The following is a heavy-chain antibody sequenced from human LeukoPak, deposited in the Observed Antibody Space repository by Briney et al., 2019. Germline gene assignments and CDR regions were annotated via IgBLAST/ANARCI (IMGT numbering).Heavy chain of an antibody. CDR1: GGTFSSYA. CDR2: IIPIFGTA. CDR3: ARETSDDYVWGSHYFDY. Sequence: GSSVKVSCKASGGTFSSYAISWVRQAPGQGLEWMGGIIPIFGTANYAQKFQGSVTITADKSTSTAYMELSSLRSEDTAVYYCARETSDDYVWGSHYFDYWGQGTLVTVSS. V-gene: IGHV1-69*06. D-gene: IGHD3-16*01. J-gene: IGHJ4*02.